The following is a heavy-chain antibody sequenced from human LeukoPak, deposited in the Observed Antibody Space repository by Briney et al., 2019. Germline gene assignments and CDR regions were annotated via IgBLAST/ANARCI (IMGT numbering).Heavy chain of an antibody. Sequence: GGSLRLSCVASEFIFSDYWMSWVRQSPGKGLEGVANIKQGGREEKYVSAVKGRFAISRDDAKSTLYLQMDSLSGDDTAVYYCARDNGGWFDTWGRGTLVTVSS. CDR3: ARDNGGWFDT. CDR1: EFIFSDYW. D-gene: IGHD3-10*01. V-gene: IGHV3-7*03. J-gene: IGHJ5*02. CDR2: IKQGGREE.